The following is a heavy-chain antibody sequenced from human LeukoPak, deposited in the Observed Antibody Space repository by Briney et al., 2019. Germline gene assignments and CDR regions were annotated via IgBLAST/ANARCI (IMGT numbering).Heavy chain of an antibody. CDR3: AKDRIRGDSY. J-gene: IGHJ1*01. CDR1: GFTFSTYV. Sequence: PGGSLRLSCAASGFTFSTYVMSWVRQAPGKGLEWVASLTETGGGTYYADSVKGRFTISRDNSKNTVYLQMTSLRAEDTAIYYCAKDRIRGDSYWGQGTLVTVSS. V-gene: IGHV3-23*01. D-gene: IGHD3-16*01. CDR2: LTETGGGT.